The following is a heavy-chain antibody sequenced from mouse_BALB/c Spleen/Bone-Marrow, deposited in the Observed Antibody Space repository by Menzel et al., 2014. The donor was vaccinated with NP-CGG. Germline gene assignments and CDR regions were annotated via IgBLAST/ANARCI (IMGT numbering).Heavy chain of an antibody. CDR3: ARHAYYDQTEVSFVY. CDR1: GFIFSSYG. Sequence: EVKLQESGGGLVKPGGSLKLSCAASGFIFSSYGMSWVRQTPEKRLEWVATTSGGGSYTFYPDSVKGRFTVSRDNAKNNLYLQMSSLRSEDTALYYCARHAYYDQTEVSFVYWGRGTLVTASA. V-gene: IGHV5-9-2*01. CDR2: TSGGGSYT. J-gene: IGHJ3*01. D-gene: IGHD2-4*01.